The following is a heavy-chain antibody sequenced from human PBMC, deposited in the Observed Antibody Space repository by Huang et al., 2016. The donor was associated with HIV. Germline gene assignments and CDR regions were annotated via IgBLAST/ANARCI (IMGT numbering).Heavy chain of an antibody. CDR3: ATATPMLGEGGGWSGKVVITENVPYVD. CDR1: GDSFTSLP. J-gene: IGHJ4*02. CDR2: LVPMLCCA. V-gene: IGHV1-69*11. Sequence: QVHLVQSGAEVKKPGSSVKVSCKASGDSFTSLPINWVRQAPGQGLEWRGWLVPMLCCATCVQKFRGRVTSADYESTSTSYMELGRLRSDDTGMYYCATATPMLGEGGGWSGKVVITENVPYVDWGQGTLVTVSS. D-gene: IGHD3-10*01.